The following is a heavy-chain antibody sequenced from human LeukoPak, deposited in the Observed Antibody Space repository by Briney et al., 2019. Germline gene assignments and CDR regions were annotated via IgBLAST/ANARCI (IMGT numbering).Heavy chain of an antibody. CDR1: GFTVSSNY. J-gene: IGHJ4*02. V-gene: IGHV3-53*01. CDR2: IYSGGST. Sequence: GGSLRLSCAASGFTVSSNYMSWVRQAPGKGLEWVSVIYSGGSTYYADSVKGRFTISRDNSKSTLYLQMNSLRAEDTAVYYCAKWGQGIAARPDYWGQGTLVTVSS. CDR3: AKWGQGIAARPDY. D-gene: IGHD6-6*01.